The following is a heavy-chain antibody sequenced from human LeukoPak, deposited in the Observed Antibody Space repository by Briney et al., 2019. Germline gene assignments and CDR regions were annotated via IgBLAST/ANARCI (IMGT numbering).Heavy chain of an antibody. V-gene: IGHV3-23*01. Sequence: GGSLRLSCAASGFTFSSYAMSWDRQAPGMGLEWVPAISGSGGSTYYADSVKGRFTISRDNSKNTLYLQMNSLRAEDTAVYYCAKSSGYYYDSSGYVPFDYWGQGTLVTVSS. CDR2: ISGSGGST. J-gene: IGHJ4*02. D-gene: IGHD3-22*01. CDR3: AKSSGYYYDSSGYVPFDY. CDR1: GFTFSSYA.